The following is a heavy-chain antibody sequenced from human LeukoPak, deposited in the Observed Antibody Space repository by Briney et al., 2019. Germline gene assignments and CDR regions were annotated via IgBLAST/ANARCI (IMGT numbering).Heavy chain of an antibody. Sequence: PGGSLRLSCAASGFTFSSYWMHWVRQAPGKGLVWVSRINSDGSSTSYADSVKGRFTIPRDNAKNTLYLQMNSLRAEDTAVYYCARGAMVRGVLNYYYYYYMDVWGKGTTVTISS. CDR1: GFTFSSYW. D-gene: IGHD3-10*01. CDR2: INSDGSST. CDR3: ARGAMVRGVLNYYYYYYMDV. V-gene: IGHV3-74*01. J-gene: IGHJ6*03.